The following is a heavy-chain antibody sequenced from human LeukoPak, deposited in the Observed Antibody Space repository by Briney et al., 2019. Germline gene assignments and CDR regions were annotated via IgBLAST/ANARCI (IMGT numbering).Heavy chain of an antibody. D-gene: IGHD3-9*01. J-gene: IGHJ4*02. CDR2: IIPIFGTA. V-gene: IGHV1-69*05. CDR3: ARDQGLTGYFDY. CDR1: GGTFSSYA. Sequence: ASVKVSCKASGGTFSSYAISWVRQAPGQGLEWMGGIIPIFGTANYAQKFQGRVTMTRDTSTSTVYMELSSLRSEDTAVYYCARDQGLTGYFDYWGQGTLVTVSS.